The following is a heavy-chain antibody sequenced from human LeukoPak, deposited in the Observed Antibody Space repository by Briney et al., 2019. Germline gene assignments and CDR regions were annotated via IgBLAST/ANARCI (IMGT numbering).Heavy chain of an antibody. J-gene: IGHJ4*02. Sequence: SETLSLTCTVSGGSISSSSYYWGWIRQPPGKGLEWIGYIYYSGSTNYNPSLKSRVTISVDTSKKQVSLKLSSVTAADTAVYYCARKAGSGWYGLKFDYWGQGTLVTVSS. CDR3: ARKAGSGWYGLKFDY. CDR2: IYYSGST. D-gene: IGHD6-19*01. CDR1: GGSISSSSYY. V-gene: IGHV4-61*05.